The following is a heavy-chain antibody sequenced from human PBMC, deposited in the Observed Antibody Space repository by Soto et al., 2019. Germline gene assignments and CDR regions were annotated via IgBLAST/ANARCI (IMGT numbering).Heavy chain of an antibody. CDR3: ARSYGSCFDY. J-gene: IGHJ4*02. CDR2: IYYSGST. Sequence: QVQLQDSCPGLVKPSETLSLTCTVSGGSISSYYWSWIRQPPGKGLEWIGYIYYSGSTNYNPALKGRVTISVETSKNQFSLKLSSVTAADTAVYYCARSYGSCFDYWGQGTLGTVSS. V-gene: IGHV4-59*08. CDR1: GGSISSYY. D-gene: IGHD5-18*01.